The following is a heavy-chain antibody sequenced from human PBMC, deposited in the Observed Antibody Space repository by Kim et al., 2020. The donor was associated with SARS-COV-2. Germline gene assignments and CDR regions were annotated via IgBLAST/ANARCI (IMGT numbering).Heavy chain of an antibody. CDR2: ISSNGGST. J-gene: IGHJ4*02. Sequence: GGSLRLSCAASGFTFSSYAMHWVRQAPGKGLEYVSAISSNGGSTYYANSVKGRFTISRDNSKNTLYLQMGSLRAEDMAVYYCARARAPSIVVVPAASDYWGQGTLVTVSS. D-gene: IGHD2-2*01. CDR1: GFTFSSYA. V-gene: IGHV3-64*01. CDR3: ARARAPSIVVVPAASDY.